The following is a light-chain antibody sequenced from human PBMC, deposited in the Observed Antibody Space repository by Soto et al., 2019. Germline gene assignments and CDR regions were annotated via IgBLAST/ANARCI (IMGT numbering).Light chain of an antibody. J-gene: IGKJ1*01. CDR2: GAS. CDR3: QQYGSSPTT. V-gene: IGKV3-20*01. Sequence: EIVLTQSPGTLSLSPGERATLSCRASQSVFNNHIGWYQQKPGQAPRRLIFGASFRATGIPDRFSGSGSGTDFPLTISRLEPEDFAVYYWQQYGSSPTTFGQGTKVEIK. CDR1: QSVFNNH.